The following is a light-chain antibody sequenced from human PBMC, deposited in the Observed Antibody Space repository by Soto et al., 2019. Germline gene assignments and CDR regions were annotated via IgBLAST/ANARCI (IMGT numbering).Light chain of an antibody. V-gene: IGKV1-5*03. CDR3: QPESSYSEA. Sequence: DIQMTQSPSTLSVSVGDRVTITFRASQTISIWFAWYQQKPGKAPKLLIYKASTLKSGVPSRFSGSGAGTEFTLTINSLQPDDFATHYSQPESSYSEAFGQGTRVDIK. CDR1: QTISIW. CDR2: KAS. J-gene: IGKJ1*01.